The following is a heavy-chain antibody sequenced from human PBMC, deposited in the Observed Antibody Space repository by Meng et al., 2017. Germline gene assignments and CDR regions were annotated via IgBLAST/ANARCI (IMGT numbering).Heavy chain of an antibody. J-gene: IGHJ4*02. CDR3: ARDIFNSSSWYGYYFVY. V-gene: IGHV1-46*01. Sequence: SVKVSCKASGYTFTSYYMHWVRQAPGQGLEWMGIINPSGGSTSYAQKFQGRVTMTRDTSTSTVYMELSSLRSEDTAVYYCARDIFNSSSWYGYYFVYWGQGTLVTVSS. CDR2: INPSGGST. CDR1: GYTFTSYY. D-gene: IGHD6-13*01.